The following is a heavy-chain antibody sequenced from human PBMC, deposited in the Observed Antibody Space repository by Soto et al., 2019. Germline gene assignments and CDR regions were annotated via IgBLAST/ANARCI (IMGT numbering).Heavy chain of an antibody. J-gene: IGHJ4*02. V-gene: IGHV1-46*03. D-gene: IGHD3-10*01. CDR2: INAGNGGT. CDR3: AAFGESVY. Sequence: ASVKVSCKASGYTFTAYAIHWVRQAPGHGLEWLGLINAGNGGTRYAQEFQGRVTITRDTSTSTVYMELSSLRSEDTAVYYCAAFGESVYWGQGTLVTVSS. CDR1: GYTFTAYA.